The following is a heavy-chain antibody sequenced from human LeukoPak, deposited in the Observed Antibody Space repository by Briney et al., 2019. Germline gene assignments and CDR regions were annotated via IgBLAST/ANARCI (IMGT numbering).Heavy chain of an antibody. Sequence: GGSLRLSCAASGFTFSSYAMSWVRQAPGKGLEWVSAISGSGGSTYYADSVKGRFTISRDNSKNTLYLQMNSLRAEDTAVYYCARDCSSTSCYEAPPNFDYWGQGTLVTVSS. CDR1: GFTFSSYA. V-gene: IGHV3-23*01. CDR2: ISGSGGST. J-gene: IGHJ4*02. CDR3: ARDCSSTSCYEAPPNFDY. D-gene: IGHD2-2*01.